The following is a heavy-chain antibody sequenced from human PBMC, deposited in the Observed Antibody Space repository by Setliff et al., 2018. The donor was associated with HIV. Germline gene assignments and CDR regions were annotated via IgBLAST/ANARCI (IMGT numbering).Heavy chain of an antibody. CDR1: GDSFKSGYY. V-gene: IGHV4-38-2*01. D-gene: IGHD4-17*01. Sequence: SETLSLTCAAFGDSFKSGYYWGWVRQPPRKTLQWLGSVFYRGGAYYNPSLKTRLTMSLDTSKNQFSLNLTSVTAADTAVYFCARAKTTGSFFDKIHAAFDVWGPGTLVTVSS. CDR2: VFYRGGA. J-gene: IGHJ3*01. CDR3: ARAKTTGSFFDKIHAAFDV.